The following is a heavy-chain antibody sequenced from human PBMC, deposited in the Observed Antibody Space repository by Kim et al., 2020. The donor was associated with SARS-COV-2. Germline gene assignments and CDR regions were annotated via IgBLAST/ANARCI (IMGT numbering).Heavy chain of an antibody. CDR1: GFTVSSNY. J-gene: IGHJ3*02. V-gene: IGHV3-53*01. CDR2: IYSGGST. D-gene: IGHD3-16*02. Sequence: GGSLRLSCAASGFTVSSNYMSWVRQAPGKGLEWVSVIYSGGSTYYADSVKGRFTISRDNSKNTLYLQMNSLRAEDTAVYYCAREIMITFGGVIEHDAFDIWGQGTMVTVSS. CDR3: AREIMITFGGVIEHDAFDI.